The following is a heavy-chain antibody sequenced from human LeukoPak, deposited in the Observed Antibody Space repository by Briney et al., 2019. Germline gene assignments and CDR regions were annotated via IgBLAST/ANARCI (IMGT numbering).Heavy chain of an antibody. CDR2: IYTSGST. CDR1: GGSISSGSYY. CDR3: ATDVTYCSSTSCYTSTYYYYYMDV. V-gene: IGHV4-61*02. D-gene: IGHD2-2*02. J-gene: IGHJ6*03. Sequence: SETQSLTCTVSGGSISSGSYYWSWIRQPAGKGLEWIGRIYTSGSTNYNPSLKSRVTISVATYKNHFSLKLSSVTAADTAVYYCATDVTYCSSTSCYTSTYYYYYMDVWGKGTTVTVSS.